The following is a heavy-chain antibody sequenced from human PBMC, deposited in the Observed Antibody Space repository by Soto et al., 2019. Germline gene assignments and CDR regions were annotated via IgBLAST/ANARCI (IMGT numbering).Heavy chain of an antibody. V-gene: IGHV1-3*01. Sequence: QVQLLQSGAEVKNPGASVKVSCKASGSKISTFVVHWVRQAPGQRPEWMGWISADKGNTKYSQRFQDRVTITRDKSASTAYMELSSLRSEDTAVYYCTYGMDVWGPGTTVIVSS. CDR1: GSKISTFV. CDR3: TYGMDV. CDR2: ISADKGNT. J-gene: IGHJ6*02.